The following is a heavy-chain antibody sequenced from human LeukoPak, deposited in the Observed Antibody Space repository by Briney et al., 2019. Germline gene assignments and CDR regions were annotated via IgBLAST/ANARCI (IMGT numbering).Heavy chain of an antibody. J-gene: IGHJ4*02. V-gene: IGHV3-23*01. Sequence: GGSLRLSCAASGFTFSSYAMSWVRQAPGKGLEWVSAISGSGGSTYYADSVKGRFTISRDNSKNTLYLQMNSLRAEDTAVYYCAKEPSYLIVVVLAAPFDYWGQGTLVTVSS. CDR2: ISGSGGST. CDR3: AKEPSYLIVVVLAAPFDY. CDR1: GFTFSSYA. D-gene: IGHD2-2*01.